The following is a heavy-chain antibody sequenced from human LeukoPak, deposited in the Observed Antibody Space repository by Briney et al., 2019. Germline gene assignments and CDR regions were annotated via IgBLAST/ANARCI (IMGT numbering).Heavy chain of an antibody. CDR3: ARGPGRVVQEGYMDV. J-gene: IGHJ6*02. D-gene: IGHD2-15*01. CDR2: IYPGDSDT. CDR1: GYSFTSYW. Sequence: GESLKISCKGSGYSFTSYWIGWVRQMPGKGLEWMGIIYPGDSDTRYSPSFQGQVTISADKSISTAYLQWSSLKASDTAMYYCARGPGRVVQEGYMDVWGQGTTVTVSS. V-gene: IGHV5-51*01.